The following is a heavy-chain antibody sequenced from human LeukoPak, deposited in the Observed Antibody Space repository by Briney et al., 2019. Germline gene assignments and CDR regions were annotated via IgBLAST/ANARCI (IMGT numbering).Heavy chain of an antibody. V-gene: IGHV1-8*01. CDR3: ARLSIAAAGHNYYYYYMDV. CDR2: MNPNSGNT. J-gene: IGHJ6*03. Sequence: ASVKVSCKASRYTFTSYDINWVRQATGQGLEWMGWMNPNSGNTGYAQKFQGRVTMTRNTSISTAYMELSSLRSEDTAVYYCARLSIAAAGHNYYYYYMDVWGKGTTVTVSS. D-gene: IGHD6-13*01. CDR1: RYTFTSYD.